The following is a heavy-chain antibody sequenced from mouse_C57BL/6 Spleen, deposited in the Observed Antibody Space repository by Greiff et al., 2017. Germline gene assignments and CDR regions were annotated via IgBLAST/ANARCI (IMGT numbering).Heavy chain of an antibody. CDR2: IDPSDSYT. CDR3: ARNWDSYYFDY. Sequence: QVQLKQSGAELVRPGTSVKLSCKASGYTFTSYWMHWVKQRPGQGLEWIGVIDPSDSYTNYNQKFKGKATLTVDTSSSTAYMQLSSLTSEDSAVYYCARNWDSYYFDYWGQGTTLTVSS. V-gene: IGHV1-59*01. CDR1: GYTFTSYW. D-gene: IGHD4-1*01. J-gene: IGHJ2*01.